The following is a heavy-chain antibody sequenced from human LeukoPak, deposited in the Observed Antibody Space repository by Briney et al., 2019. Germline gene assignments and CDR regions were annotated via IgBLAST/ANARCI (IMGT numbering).Heavy chain of an antibody. CDR1: GGSFNNYY. Sequence: PSETLSLTCAVYGGSFNNYYWSWIRQPPGKGLEWIGEINHSGSTNYNPSLKSRVTISIDTSKNQFSLKLSSVTAADTAAYYCAKSLLWFGESWLDYWGQGTLSPSPQ. CDR2: INHSGST. V-gene: IGHV4-34*01. CDR3: AKSLLWFGESWLDY. J-gene: IGHJ4*02. D-gene: IGHD3-10*01.